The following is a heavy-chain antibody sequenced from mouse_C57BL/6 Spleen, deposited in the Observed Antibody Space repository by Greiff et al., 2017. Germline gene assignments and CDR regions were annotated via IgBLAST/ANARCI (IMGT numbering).Heavy chain of an antibody. CDR2: IHPNSGST. J-gene: IGHJ1*03. CDR3: ARRGGYDGNWYFDV. CDR1: GYIFTSYW. D-gene: IGHD2-2*01. Sequence: QVQLQQPGAELVKPGASVKLSCKASGYIFTSYWMHWVKQRPGQGLEWIGMIHPNSGSTNYNEKFKSKATLTVDKSSSTAYMQLSSLTSEDSAVYYCARRGGYDGNWYFDVWGTGTTVTVSS. V-gene: IGHV1-64*01.